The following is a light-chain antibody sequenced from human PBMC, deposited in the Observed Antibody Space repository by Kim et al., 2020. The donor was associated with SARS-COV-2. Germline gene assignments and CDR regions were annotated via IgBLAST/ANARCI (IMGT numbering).Light chain of an antibody. V-gene: IGLV3-1*01. Sequence: VSPGQAASITCSGDRLGDKYACWYQQKQGQSPVLVIYQDSMRTAGIPERFSGSNSGNTATLTIGGTQAMNEADYYCQAWDSSTVVFGGGTQLTVL. CDR1: RLGDKY. J-gene: IGLJ2*01. CDR2: QDS. CDR3: QAWDSSTVV.